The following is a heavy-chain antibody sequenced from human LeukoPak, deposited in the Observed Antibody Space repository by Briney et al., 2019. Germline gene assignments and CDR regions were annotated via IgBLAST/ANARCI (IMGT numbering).Heavy chain of an antibody. D-gene: IGHD2-8*01. J-gene: IGHJ5*02. CDR1: GFTFSSYT. Sequence: GGSLRLSCAASGFTFSSYTMNWVRQAPGKGLEWVSSISTSSSYIYYADSVKGRFTISRDNAKNSLYLQMNSLRAEDTAVYHCARDAHYCPNGVCYENCFDPWGQGSLVTVSS. CDR3: ARDAHYCPNGVCYENCFDP. V-gene: IGHV3-21*04. CDR2: ISTSSSYI.